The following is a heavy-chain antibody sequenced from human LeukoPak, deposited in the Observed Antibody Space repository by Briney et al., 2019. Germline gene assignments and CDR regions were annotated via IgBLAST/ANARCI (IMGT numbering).Heavy chain of an antibody. Sequence: GGSLRLSCAASGFTVSSNYMSWVRQAPGKGLEWVSYISSSSSTIYYADSVKGRFTISRDNAKNSLYLQMNSLRDEDTAVYYCARDGSGYFDYWGQGTLVTVSS. CDR2: ISSSSSTI. D-gene: IGHD6-19*01. CDR3: ARDGSGYFDY. V-gene: IGHV3-48*02. J-gene: IGHJ4*02. CDR1: GFTVSSNY.